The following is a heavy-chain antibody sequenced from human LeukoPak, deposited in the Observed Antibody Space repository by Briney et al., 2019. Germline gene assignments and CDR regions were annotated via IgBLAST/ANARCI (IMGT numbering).Heavy chain of an antibody. D-gene: IGHD5-12*01. CDR2: IYSGGST. CDR3: ARSNSGYDYPTFDY. J-gene: IGHJ4*02. V-gene: IGHV3-66*01. Sequence: PGGSLRLSGAASGFTVSSNYMSWVRQAPGKGLEWVSVIYSGGSTYYADSVKGRFTISRDNSKNTLYLQMNSLRAEDTAVYYCARSNSGYDYPTFDYWGQGTLVTVSS. CDR1: GFTVSSNY.